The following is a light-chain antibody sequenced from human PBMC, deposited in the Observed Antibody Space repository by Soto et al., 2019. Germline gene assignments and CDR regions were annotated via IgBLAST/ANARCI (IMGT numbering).Light chain of an antibody. Sequence: QAVVTQPPSASGTPGQRIAISCAGGSSNIGSNYVYWYQQFPGTAPKLLIYRNDERPSGVPDRFSGSKSGTSVSLAISGLRSEDEADYYCAAWDDSLSVGVFGGGTKLTVL. J-gene: IGLJ3*02. CDR2: RND. CDR1: SSNIGSNY. CDR3: AAWDDSLSVGV. V-gene: IGLV1-47*01.